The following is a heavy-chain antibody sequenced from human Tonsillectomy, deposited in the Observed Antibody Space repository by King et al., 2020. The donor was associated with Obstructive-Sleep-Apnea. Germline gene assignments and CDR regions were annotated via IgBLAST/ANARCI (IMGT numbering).Heavy chain of an antibody. V-gene: IGHV3-30*04. CDR2: ISSHGSDK. J-gene: IGHJ4*02. D-gene: IGHD4-17*01. Sequence: VQLVESGGGVVQPGRSLRLSCAASGVTFRTYEMHWVREVPGTGLDWWAVISSHGSDKYYAYSVKGRFTISRDNSKNTLALQMNSLTTEDTAVFYCATYGDYPGSSFDYWGQGTLVTVSS. CDR3: ATYGDYPGSSFDY. CDR1: GVTFRTYE.